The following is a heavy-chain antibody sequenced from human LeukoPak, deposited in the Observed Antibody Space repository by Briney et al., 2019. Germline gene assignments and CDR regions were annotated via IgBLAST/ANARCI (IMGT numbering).Heavy chain of an antibody. CDR3: ARRMRYGGKVFYY. CDR2: IYYSGST. Sequence: SETLSLTCTVSGGSISSSSYYWGWIRQPPGKGLEWIGSIYYSGSTYYNPSLKSRVTISVDTSKNQFSLKLSSVTAADTAVYYCARRMRYGGKVFYYWGQGTLVTVSS. CDR1: GGSISSSSYY. V-gene: IGHV4-39*01. D-gene: IGHD4-23*01. J-gene: IGHJ4*02.